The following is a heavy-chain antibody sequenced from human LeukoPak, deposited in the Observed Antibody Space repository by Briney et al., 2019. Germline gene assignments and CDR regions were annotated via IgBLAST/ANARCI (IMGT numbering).Heavy chain of an antibody. D-gene: IGHD2-2*01. CDR1: GFTFSSYA. V-gene: IGHV3-23*01. CDR3: AKDYCSSTSCTIFDY. J-gene: IGHJ4*02. Sequence: GGSLRLSCAASGFTFSSYAMSWVRQAPGKGLERVSAISGSGGSTYYADSVKGRFTISRDNSKNTLYLQMNSLRAEDTAVYYCAKDYCSSTSCTIFDYWGQGTLVTVSS. CDR2: ISGSGGST.